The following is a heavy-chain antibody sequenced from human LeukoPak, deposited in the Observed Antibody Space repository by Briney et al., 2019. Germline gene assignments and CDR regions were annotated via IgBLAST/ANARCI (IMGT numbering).Heavy chain of an antibody. Sequence: ASVKVSCKASGYTFTKYGVTWVRQAPGQGLEWMGWISTYNGNTNYAQKLQGRVTMTTDTSTSTAYMELRSLISDDAAVYYCARGDDYGDYWGLYWGQGTLVTVSS. D-gene: IGHD4-17*01. J-gene: IGHJ4*02. CDR1: GYTFTKYG. V-gene: IGHV1-18*01. CDR2: ISTYNGNT. CDR3: ARGDDYGDYWGLY.